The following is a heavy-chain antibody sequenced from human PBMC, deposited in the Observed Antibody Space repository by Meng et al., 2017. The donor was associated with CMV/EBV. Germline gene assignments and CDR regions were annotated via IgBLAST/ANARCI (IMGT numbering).Heavy chain of an antibody. V-gene: IGHV4-39*07. CDR3: ARDPPGESYCFDY. Sequence: SETLSLTCTVSGGSISSSSYYWGWIRQPPGKGLEWIGSIYYSGSTYYNPSLKSRVTISVDTSKNQFSLKLSSVTAADTAVYYCARDPPGESYCFDYWGQGTLVTVSS. CDR1: GGSISSSSYY. D-gene: IGHD4-17*01. CDR2: IYYSGST. J-gene: IGHJ4*02.